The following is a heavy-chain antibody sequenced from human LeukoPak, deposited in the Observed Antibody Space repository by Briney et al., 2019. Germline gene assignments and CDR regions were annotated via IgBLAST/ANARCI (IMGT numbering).Heavy chain of an antibody. CDR3: ARVGDWNDLVY. CDR1: GGSFSGYY. CDR2: IYYTGRTT. D-gene: IGHD1-1*01. J-gene: IGHJ4*02. Sequence: PSETLSLTCAVYGGSFSGYYWSWIRQPPGKGLEWIGYIYYTGRTTNYNPSLKSRLTISIDTPKNQFSLKLSSVTAADAAVYYCARVGDWNDLVYWGQGTLVSVSS. V-gene: IGHV4-59*01.